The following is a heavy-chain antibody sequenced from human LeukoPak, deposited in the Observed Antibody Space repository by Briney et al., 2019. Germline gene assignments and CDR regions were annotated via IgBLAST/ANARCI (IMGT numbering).Heavy chain of an antibody. Sequence: SETLSLTCAVSGYSISSGYYWGWSRRPPGKGREWIVSIYHIGSTYYNPSLNSRVTISVDTSKNQFSLKLSSVTAADTAVYYCAREGSSWYYAFDIWGQGTMVTVSS. CDR2: IYHIGST. V-gene: IGHV4-38-2*02. J-gene: IGHJ3*02. CDR3: AREGSSWYYAFDI. D-gene: IGHD6-13*01. CDR1: GYSISSGYY.